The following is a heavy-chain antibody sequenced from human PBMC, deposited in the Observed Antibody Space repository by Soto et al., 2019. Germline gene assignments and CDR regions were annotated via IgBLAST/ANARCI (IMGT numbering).Heavy chain of an antibody. V-gene: IGHV3-15*01. Sequence: GGSLRLSCAASGFTFSNAWMSWVRQAPGKGLEWVGRIKSKTDGGTTDHAAPVKGRFTISREDSTNTLYLQMNSLKTEDTAVYYCTTDAIVVVVAATPSVSGYWGQGTLVTVSS. CDR1: GFTFSNAW. J-gene: IGHJ4*02. CDR3: TTDAIVVVVAATPSVSGY. CDR2: IKSKTDGGTT. D-gene: IGHD2-15*01.